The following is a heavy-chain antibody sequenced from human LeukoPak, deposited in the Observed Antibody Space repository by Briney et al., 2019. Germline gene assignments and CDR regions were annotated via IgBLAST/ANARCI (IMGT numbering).Heavy chain of an antibody. D-gene: IGHD5-18*01. V-gene: IGHV1-46*01. CDR1: GYTFTSYY. J-gene: IGHJ4*02. CDR2: INPSGGST. Sequence: ASVKVSCKASGYTFTSYYMHWVRQAPGQGLEWMGIINPSGGSTSYAQKIKGRVTMTRDTSTSTVYMELSSLRSEDTAVYYCASPGYSFDYWGQGTLVTVSS. CDR3: ASPGYSFDY.